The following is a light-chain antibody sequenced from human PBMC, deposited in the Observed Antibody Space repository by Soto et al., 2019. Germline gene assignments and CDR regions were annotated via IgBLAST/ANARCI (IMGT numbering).Light chain of an antibody. J-gene: IGKJ1*01. CDR3: QQYNNWPPWT. Sequence: EVVMTQSPATLSVSPGERATLSCRASQSVSRNLAWYQQKPGQAPRLLIYDASTRATGIPARFSGSGSATEFTLTISSLQSEDFAVYYCQQYNNWPPWTFGQGTKVEIK. CDR1: QSVSRN. CDR2: DAS. V-gene: IGKV3-15*01.